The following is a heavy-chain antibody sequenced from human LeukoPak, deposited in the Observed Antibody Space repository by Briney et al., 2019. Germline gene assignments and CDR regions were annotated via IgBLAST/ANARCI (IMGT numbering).Heavy chain of an antibody. J-gene: IGHJ6*04. Sequence: GGSLRLSCAASGFNVSKRYLSWVRQAPGRGLEWVSVIYSAGTTYYAASVKGRFTISREESKNTVYLQMNSLRAEDTAVYYCARDLSPLLCFGEPREVWGKGTMVTVSS. V-gene: IGHV3-53*01. CDR1: GFNVSKRY. D-gene: IGHD3-10*01. CDR2: IYSAGTT. CDR3: ARDLSPLLCFGEPREV.